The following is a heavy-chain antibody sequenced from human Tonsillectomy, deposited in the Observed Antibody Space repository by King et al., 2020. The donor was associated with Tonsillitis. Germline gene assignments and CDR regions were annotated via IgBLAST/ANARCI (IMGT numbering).Heavy chain of an antibody. J-gene: IGHJ5*02. D-gene: IGHD3-3*01. CDR1: GFTFSSYA. CDR3: AKDQSTIFGVVISNWFDP. Sequence: VQLVESGGGLVQPGGSLRLSCAASGFTFSSYAMSWVRQAPGKGPEWVSAISGSGGSTYYADSVKGRFTISRDNSKNTLYLQMNSLRAEDTAVYYCAKDQSTIFGVVISNWFDPWGQGTLVTVSS. CDR2: ISGSGGST. V-gene: IGHV3-23*04.